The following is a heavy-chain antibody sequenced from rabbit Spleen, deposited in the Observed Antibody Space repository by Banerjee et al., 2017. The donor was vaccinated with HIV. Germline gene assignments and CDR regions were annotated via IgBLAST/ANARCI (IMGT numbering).Heavy chain of an antibody. D-gene: IGHD3-3*01. CDR1: GFSFSSGYY. CDR2: IYTGSGST. J-gene: IGHJ6*01. V-gene: IGHV1S40*01. CDR3: ARSRVANPYYSAMDL. Sequence: QSLEESGGDLVKPGASLTLTCTASGFSFSSGYYMCWVRQAPGKGLEWIGCIYTGSGSTYYASWAKGRFTISKTSSTTVTLQMTSLTAADTAPYFSARSRVANPYYSAMDLWGPGTLVT.